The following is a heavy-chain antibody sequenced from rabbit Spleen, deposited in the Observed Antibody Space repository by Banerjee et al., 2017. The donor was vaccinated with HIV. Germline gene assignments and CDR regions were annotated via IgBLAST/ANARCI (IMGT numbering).Heavy chain of an antibody. CDR1: GLDVNTNYW. D-gene: IGHD1-1*01. V-gene: IGHV1S45*01. CDR3: ARGASSSGYYSL. Sequence: QQQLEESGGGLVKPGASLTLTCTASGLDVNTNYWMCWVRQAPGKGLEWIACIDVTQRGTTYYTAWAKGRFTTSETSTTTVTLLMTRLTAADTATYFCARGASSSGYYSLWGPGTLVTVS. J-gene: IGHJ4*01. CDR2: IDVTQRGTT.